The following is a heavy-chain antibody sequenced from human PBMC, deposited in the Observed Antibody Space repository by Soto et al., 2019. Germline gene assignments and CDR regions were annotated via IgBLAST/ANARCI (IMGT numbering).Heavy chain of an antibody. J-gene: IGHJ4*02. Sequence: EVQLVESGGGLVQPGGSLRLSCSASGFTFSSYAMHWVRQAPGKGLEYVSAISSNGGSTYYADSVKGRFTISRDNSKNTLYLQMSSLRAEDTAVYYCVKEDYGDYDGYWGQGTLVTVSS. CDR3: VKEDYGDYDGY. CDR1: GFTFSSYA. V-gene: IGHV3-64D*06. CDR2: ISSNGGST. D-gene: IGHD4-17*01.